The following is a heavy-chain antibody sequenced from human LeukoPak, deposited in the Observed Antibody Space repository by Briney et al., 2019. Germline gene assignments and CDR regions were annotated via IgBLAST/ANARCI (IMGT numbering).Heavy chain of an antibody. J-gene: IGHJ6*04. D-gene: IGHD3-9*01. Sequence: ASVKVSCKASGYTFTGYYMHWVRQAPGQGLEWMGWINPNSGGTNYAQKFQGRVTMTRDTSISTAYMELSRLRSDDTAVYYCAREGEGARYFDWTAPMDVWGKGTTVTVSS. CDR3: AREGEGARYFDWTAPMDV. CDR1: GYTFTGYY. CDR2: INPNSGGT. V-gene: IGHV1-2*02.